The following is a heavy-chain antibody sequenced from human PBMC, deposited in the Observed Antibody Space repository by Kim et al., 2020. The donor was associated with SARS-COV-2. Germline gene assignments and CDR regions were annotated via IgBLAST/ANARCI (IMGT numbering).Heavy chain of an antibody. CDR1: GYSISSGYY. CDR2: IYHSGST. J-gene: IGHJ5*02. D-gene: IGHD2-2*01. Sequence: SETLSLTCTVSGYSISSGYYWGWIRQPPGKGLEWIGSIYHSGSTYYNPSLKSRVTISVDTSKNQFSLKLSSVTAADTAVYYCARDQWDIVVVPAEFDPWGQGTLVTVSS. V-gene: IGHV4-38-2*02. CDR3: ARDQWDIVVVPAEFDP.